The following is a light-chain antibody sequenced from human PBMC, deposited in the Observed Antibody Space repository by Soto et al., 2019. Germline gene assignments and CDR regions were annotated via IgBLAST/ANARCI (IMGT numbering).Light chain of an antibody. V-gene: IGLV1-40*01. J-gene: IGLJ2*01. CDR2: GNT. CDR1: SSNIGAGYD. Sequence: QSALTQPPSVSGAPGQRVTISCTGSSSNIGAGYDVHWYQQLPGRAPKLLIYGNTNRPSGVPDRFSGSKSGTSASLAITGPQAEDGADYYCLSFDSSLSVVFGGGTKLTAL. CDR3: LSFDSSLSVV.